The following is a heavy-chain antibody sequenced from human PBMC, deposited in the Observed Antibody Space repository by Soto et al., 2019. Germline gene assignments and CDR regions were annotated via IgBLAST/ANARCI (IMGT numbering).Heavy chain of an antibody. D-gene: IGHD5-18*01. CDR2: ISWNGGSK. J-gene: IGHJ6*02. CDR3: AKGGYSYGDFYYGMDV. V-gene: IGHV3-9*01. CDR1: GFTFDDYA. Sequence: EAQLVESGGGLVQPDRSLRLSCAASGFTFDDYAMHWVRQAPGMGLEWVSGISWNGGSKGYADSVKGRFTISRDNSKKSLYLQINSLRGEDTALYYCAKGGYSYGDFYYGMDVWGQGTMVTVSS.